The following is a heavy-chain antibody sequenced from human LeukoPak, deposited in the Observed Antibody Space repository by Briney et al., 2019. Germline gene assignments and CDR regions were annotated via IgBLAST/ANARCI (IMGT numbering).Heavy chain of an antibody. CDR1: GGSLDSHY. CDR3: ARYYGDYGGDYFDY. Sequence: PSETLSLTCTVSGGSLDSHYWRWIRQPPGEGLVGIGDIYYSGSTNSNPSLKSRVTISVDTSKTQFSLKLSSVTAADTAVYYCARYYGDYGGDYFDYWGQGTLVTVSS. D-gene: IGHD4-17*01. V-gene: IGHV4-59*11. CDR2: IYYSGST. J-gene: IGHJ4*02.